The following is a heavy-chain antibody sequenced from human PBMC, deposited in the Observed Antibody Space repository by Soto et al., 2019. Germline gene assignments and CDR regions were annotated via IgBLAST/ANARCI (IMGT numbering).Heavy chain of an antibody. CDR3: ASCQLQEHAYDI. J-gene: IGHJ3*02. D-gene: IGHD2-2*01. CDR1: GFTFTRYS. CDR2: ISSTTNYI. Sequence: GGSLRLSCAASGFTFTRYSMNWVRQAPGKGLEWVSSISSTTNYIYYGDSMKGRFTTSSDSSRTIVYLQIHSLRPDETPVYFCASCQLQEHAYDIWGQGTTVTVSS. V-gene: IGHV3-21*04.